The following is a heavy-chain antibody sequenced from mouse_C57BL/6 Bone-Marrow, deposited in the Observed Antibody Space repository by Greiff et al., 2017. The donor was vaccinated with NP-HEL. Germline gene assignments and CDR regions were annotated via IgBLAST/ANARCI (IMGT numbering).Heavy chain of an antibody. Sequence: VQLQQSGPELVKPGASVKISCKASGYAFSSSWMNWVKQRPGKGLEWIGRIYPGDGDTNYNGKFKGKATLPADKSSSTAYMQLSSLTSEDSAVYFCARDFIYDGYSYYFDYWGQGTTLTVSS. CDR2: IYPGDGDT. D-gene: IGHD2-3*01. CDR1: GYAFSSSW. CDR3: ARDFIYDGYSYYFDY. V-gene: IGHV1-82*01. J-gene: IGHJ2*01.